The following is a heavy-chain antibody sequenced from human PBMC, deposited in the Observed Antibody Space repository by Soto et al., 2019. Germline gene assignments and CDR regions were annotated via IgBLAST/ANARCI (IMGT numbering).Heavy chain of an antibody. CDR1: GGPISSYC. CDR2: IYYGGSTGST. V-gene: IGHV4-59*08. CDR3: ACIFSGGYSYGFYYYGMDV. Sequence: SETLSHTFNFSGGPISSYCWSWIRQPPGKGLEWIGYIYYGGSTGSTNYNPSLKSRVTISVDTSKNQFSLKLNSMTAADTAVYYCACIFSGGYSYGFYYYGMDVWGPGTTVT. J-gene: IGHJ6*02. D-gene: IGHD5-18*01.